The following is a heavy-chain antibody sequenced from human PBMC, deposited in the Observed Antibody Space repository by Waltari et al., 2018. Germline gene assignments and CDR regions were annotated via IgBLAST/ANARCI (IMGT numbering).Heavy chain of an antibody. V-gene: IGHV1-2*06. CDR1: GHTFSCDH. CDR3: TRDRVGYCSGGTCYSRWFDP. CDR2: ISPNRGTT. Sequence: VHLVQSGDEVKEPGAAVKVSCKASGHTFSCDHLHWVRQAPGQGLEWMGRISPNRGTTNYAQKFQGRVTMTRDTSISTAYMEVNRLRSDDTAVYYCTRDRVGYCSGGTCYSRWFDPWGQGTLVTVSS. D-gene: IGHD2-15*01. J-gene: IGHJ5*02.